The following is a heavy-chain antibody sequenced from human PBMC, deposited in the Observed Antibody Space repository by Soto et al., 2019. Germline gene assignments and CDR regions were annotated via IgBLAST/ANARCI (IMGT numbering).Heavy chain of an antibody. V-gene: IGHV4-59*01. Sequence: SETLSLTCTVTGGSLSGYYWMWIRQPPGKGLEWMGYIYYSGGTNYNPSLQSRVTMSVDTSKNQFSLKLSSVTAADTAVYYCARESPGDGHFDYWGQGTLVTVS. D-gene: IGHD2-2*01. J-gene: IGHJ4*02. CDR2: IYYSGGT. CDR3: ARESPGDGHFDY. CDR1: GGSLSGYY.